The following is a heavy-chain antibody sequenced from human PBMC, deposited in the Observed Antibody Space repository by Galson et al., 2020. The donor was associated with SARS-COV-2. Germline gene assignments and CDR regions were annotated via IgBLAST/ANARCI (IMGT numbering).Heavy chain of an antibody. CDR3: ARLGYSGYAD. CDR1: GDSIISTRYY. V-gene: IGHV4-39*01. CDR2: IYYSGTT. Sequence: ETSEALSLTCTVSGDSIISTRYYWGWNRQPPGKGLEWIGSIYYSGTTYYDPSLKSRVTISVDTSKNQFSRKLISVTATDTAVYYWARLGYSGYADWGQGTLVTVSS. D-gene: IGHD5-12*01. J-gene: IGHJ4*02.